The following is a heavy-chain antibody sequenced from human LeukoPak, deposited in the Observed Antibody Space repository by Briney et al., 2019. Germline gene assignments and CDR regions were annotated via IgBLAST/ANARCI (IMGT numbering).Heavy chain of an antibody. Sequence: ASVKVSCKASGYTFTGYYMNWVRQAPGQGLEWMRWINSDSGFTKYAQKFQGRVTMTRDTSITTVYMDLTRLTSDGTAVYYCARNFDMKGFDPWGQGTLVTVSS. D-gene: IGHD3-9*01. CDR1: GYTFTGYY. CDR2: INSDSGFT. CDR3: ARNFDMKGFDP. V-gene: IGHV1-2*02. J-gene: IGHJ5*02.